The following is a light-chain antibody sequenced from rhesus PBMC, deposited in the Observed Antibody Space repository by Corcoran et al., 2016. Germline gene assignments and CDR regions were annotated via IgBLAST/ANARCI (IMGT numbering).Light chain of an antibody. CDR1: QSVGSY. V-gene: IGKV3-24*04. CDR3: QQSSNFYS. Sequence: EIVVTQSPATLSLSPGQRATLSCRASQSVGSYLAWYQQKPGQAPRLLVYGASSRATVIPDRFSGSGSGTEFPLTIRSLEPTGVGVYYCQQSSNFYSFGQGAKVEI. J-gene: IGKJ2*01. CDR2: GAS.